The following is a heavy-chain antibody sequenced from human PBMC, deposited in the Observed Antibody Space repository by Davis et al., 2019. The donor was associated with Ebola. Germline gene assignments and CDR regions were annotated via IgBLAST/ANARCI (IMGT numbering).Heavy chain of an antibody. D-gene: IGHD3-16*01. CDR2: ITTNTASP. CDR1: GYPSTDFA. Sequence: ASVKVSCKASGYPSTDFAINWLRQAPGQKFEWLGWITTNTASPTYARGFSERFVFSLDTSVNTAFLQINNLRAEDTAIYYCARGMGELALNWGQGTLVTVSS. J-gene: IGHJ4*02. CDR3: ARGMGELALN. V-gene: IGHV7-4-1*02.